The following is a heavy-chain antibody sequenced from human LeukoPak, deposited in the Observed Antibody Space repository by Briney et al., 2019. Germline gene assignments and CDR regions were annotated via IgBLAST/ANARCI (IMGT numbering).Heavy chain of an antibody. Sequence: GASVKVSCKASGGTFSSYAISWVRQAPGRGLEWVGGIIPIFGTANYAQKFQGRVTITADESTSTAYMELSSLRSEDTAVYYCARDPTPRYCSSTSCYPRTGYYYMDVWGKGTTVTVSS. V-gene: IGHV1-69*13. CDR1: GGTFSSYA. CDR2: IIPIFGTA. CDR3: ARDPTPRYCSSTSCYPRTGYYYMDV. J-gene: IGHJ6*03. D-gene: IGHD2-2*01.